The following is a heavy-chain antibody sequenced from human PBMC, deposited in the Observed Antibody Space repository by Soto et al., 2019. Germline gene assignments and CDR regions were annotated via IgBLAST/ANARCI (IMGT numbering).Heavy chain of an antibody. J-gene: IGHJ4*02. Sequence: TGRSLRLSCAASGFSFSSHSMKWVRQAPGKGLEWVSYISSSGSTIYYADSVKGRFTISRDNAKNSLYLQMNSLRDDDTAVYYCARGRGYCGGTNCYLDYWGQGALVTVSS. CDR2: ISSSGSTI. D-gene: IGHD2-21*01. CDR3: ARGRGYCGGTNCYLDY. CDR1: GFSFSSHS. V-gene: IGHV3-48*02.